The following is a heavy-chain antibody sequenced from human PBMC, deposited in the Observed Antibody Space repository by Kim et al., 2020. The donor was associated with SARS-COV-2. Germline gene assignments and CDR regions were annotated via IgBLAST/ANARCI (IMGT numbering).Heavy chain of an antibody. CDR3: ARGRVQQQLVHHWYFDL. CDR2: INHSGST. Sequence: SETLSLTCAVYGGSFSGYYWSWIRQPPGKGLEWIGEINHSGSTNYNPSLKSRVTISVDTSKNQYSLKLSSVTAADTAVYYCARGRVQQQLVHHWYFDLWGRGTLVTVSS. V-gene: IGHV4-34*01. D-gene: IGHD6-13*01. CDR1: GGSFSGYY. J-gene: IGHJ2*01.